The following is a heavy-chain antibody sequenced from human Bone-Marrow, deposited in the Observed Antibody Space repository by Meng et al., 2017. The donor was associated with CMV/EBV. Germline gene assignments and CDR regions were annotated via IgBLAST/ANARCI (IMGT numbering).Heavy chain of an antibody. CDR1: RFPLKRFT. CDR3: ARDKLTFGYETLSASYFEY. V-gene: IGHV3-21*01. D-gene: IGHD3-10*01. CDR2: VGSDSDYT. J-gene: IGHJ4*02. Sequence: GESLKIPCEGSRFPLKRFTVNWVRQAPGKGLEWVSSVGSDSDYTTYADSVKGRFTMYRDDAKNSVYLLMNSLRVEDTATYYCARDKLTFGYETLSASYFEYWGQGTLVTVSS.